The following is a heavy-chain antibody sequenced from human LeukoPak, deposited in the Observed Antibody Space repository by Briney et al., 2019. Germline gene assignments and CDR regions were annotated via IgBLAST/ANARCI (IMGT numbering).Heavy chain of an antibody. D-gene: IGHD2-21*01. CDR2: IYTDGSGDNT. J-gene: IGHJ4*02. V-gene: IGHV3-66*01. Sequence: GGSLRLSCAASGFTFSSYWMSWVRQAPGKGLEWVSDIYTDGSGDNTYYADSVKGRFTISRDNSKKMLYLQMNSLRAEDTAVYYCARDRPGSGYSYYFAYWGQGALVTVSS. CDR3: ARDRPGSGYSYYFAY. CDR1: GFTFSSYW.